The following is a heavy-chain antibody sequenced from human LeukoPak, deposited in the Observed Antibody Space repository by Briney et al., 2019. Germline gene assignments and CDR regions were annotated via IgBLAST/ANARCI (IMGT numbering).Heavy chain of an antibody. CDR2: IYHSGST. CDR3: ARDSRSSGWYGFSGDY. Sequence: SSETLSLTCTVSGGSISSSSYYWGWIRQPPGKGLEWIGEIYHSGSTNYNPSLKSRVTISVDKSKNQFSLKLSSVTAADTAVYYCARDSRSSGWYGFSGDYWGQGTLVTVSS. V-gene: IGHV4-39*07. D-gene: IGHD6-19*01. CDR1: GGSISSSSYY. J-gene: IGHJ4*02.